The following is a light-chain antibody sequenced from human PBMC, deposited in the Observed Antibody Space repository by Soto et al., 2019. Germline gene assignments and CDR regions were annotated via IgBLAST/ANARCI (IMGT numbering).Light chain of an antibody. CDR1: QSISSW. V-gene: IGKV1-5*03. J-gene: IGKJ1*01. Sequence: DIQMTQSPSTLSASVGECVTITCRARQSISSWLAWYQLKPGKAPKLLIDRASTLASGVPSRFSGSGSGTEFTLTINSLQPDDFATYYCQQYSSHWTFGQGTKVEIK. CDR3: QQYSSHWT. CDR2: RAS.